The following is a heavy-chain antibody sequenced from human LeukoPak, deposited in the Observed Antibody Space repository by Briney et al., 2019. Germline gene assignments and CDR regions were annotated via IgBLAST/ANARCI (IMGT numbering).Heavy chain of an antibody. CDR3: ARTGCSSFNCYLDY. CDR2: ITGSGGST. V-gene: IGHV3-23*01. CDR1: GFTFASFA. J-gene: IGHJ4*02. Sequence: GGSLRLSCAASGFTFASFAMRWVRQAPGKGLEWVSAITGSGGSTYYADSVKGRFTISRDNSKNTLYLQMNSLRAEDTAVYYCARTGCSSFNCYLDYWGQGTLVTVSS. D-gene: IGHD2-2*01.